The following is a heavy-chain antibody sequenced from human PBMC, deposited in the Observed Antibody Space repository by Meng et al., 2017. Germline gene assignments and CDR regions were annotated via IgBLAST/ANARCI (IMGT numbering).Heavy chain of an antibody. V-gene: IGHV1-18*01. J-gene: IGHJ4*02. CDR3: ARGGIAVAIDY. D-gene: IGHD6-19*01. Sequence: GHAVQAGPEVHKPGAPVKVPCKASGNTITSYGSSWVRQAPGQGLEWMGWNSAYNGNTNYAQKLQGRVTMTTDTSTSTAYMELRSLRSDDTAVYYCARGGIAVAIDYWGQGTLVTVSS. CDR2: NSAYNGNT. CDR1: GNTITSYG.